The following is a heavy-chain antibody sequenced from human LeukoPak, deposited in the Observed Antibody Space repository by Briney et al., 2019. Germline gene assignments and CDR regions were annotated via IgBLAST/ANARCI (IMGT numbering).Heavy chain of an antibody. V-gene: IGHV3-7*05. D-gene: IGHD3-3*01. J-gene: IGHJ5*02. CDR2: IKQDGSER. CDR3: AGGSGSSWFDP. CDR1: GFTFSSYW. Sequence: QPGGSLRLSCAASGFTFSSYWMSWVRQAPGKGLEWVANIKQDGSERNYVASVKGRFTISRDNAKNSLYLQVNSLRVEDTAVYYCAGGSGSSWFDPWGQGTLVTVSS.